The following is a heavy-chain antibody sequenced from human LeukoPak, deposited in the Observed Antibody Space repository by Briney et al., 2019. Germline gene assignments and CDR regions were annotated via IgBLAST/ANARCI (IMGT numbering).Heavy chain of an antibody. CDR1: GYTFTSYY. CDR3: ARALGLVPPFRYYYYMDV. V-gene: IGHV1-46*01. Sequence: ASVKVSCKASGYTFTSYYMHWVRQAPGQGLEWMGIINPSGGSTSYAQKFQGRVTMTRDVSTSTVYMELSSLRSEDTAVYYCARALGLVPPFRYYYYMDVWGKGTTVTVSS. D-gene: IGHD6-19*01. J-gene: IGHJ6*03. CDR2: INPSGGST.